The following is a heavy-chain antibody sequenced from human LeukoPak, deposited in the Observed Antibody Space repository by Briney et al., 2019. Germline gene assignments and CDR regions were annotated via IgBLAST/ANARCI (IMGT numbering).Heavy chain of an antibody. CDR3: ARVDCSSTSCYMDYYYYYMDV. Sequence: GGSLRLSCAASGFTFYDYGMSWVRHATGKGLEWVSGINWNGGSIGYADSVKGRFTISRDNAKNSLYLQMNSLRAEDTALYYCARVDCSSTSCYMDYYYYYMDVWGKGTTVTVSS. V-gene: IGHV3-20*04. D-gene: IGHD2-2*02. CDR2: INWNGGSI. J-gene: IGHJ6*03. CDR1: GFTFYDYG.